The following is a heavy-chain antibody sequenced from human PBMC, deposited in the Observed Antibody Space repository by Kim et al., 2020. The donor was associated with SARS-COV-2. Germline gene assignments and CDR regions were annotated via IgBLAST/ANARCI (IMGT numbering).Heavy chain of an antibody. CDR3: ARGGLGRITMVRGVTEYGMDV. D-gene: IGHD3-10*01. J-gene: IGHJ6*02. CDR1: GFTVSSNY. CDR2: IYSGGST. V-gene: IGHV3-66*02. Sequence: GGSLRLSCAASGFTVSSNYMSWVRQAPGKGLEWVSVIYSGGSTYYADSVKGRFTISRDNSKNTLYLQMNSLRAEDTAVYYCARGGLGRITMVRGVTEYGMDVWGQGTTVTVSS.